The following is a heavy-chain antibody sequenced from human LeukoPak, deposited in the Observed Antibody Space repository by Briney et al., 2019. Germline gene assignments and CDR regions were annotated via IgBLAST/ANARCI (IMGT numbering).Heavy chain of an antibody. Sequence: GGSLRLSCAASGFTSSSYAMSWVRQAPGKGLEWVAFIRHDGSNKFYADSVRGRFTISRDNSKNTLFLQMDGLRTEDTAVYYCAKDPSATVTPNYFDYWGQGTLVTVSS. V-gene: IGHV3-30*02. CDR1: GFTSSSYA. CDR2: IRHDGSNK. D-gene: IGHD4-11*01. CDR3: AKDPSATVTPNYFDY. J-gene: IGHJ4*02.